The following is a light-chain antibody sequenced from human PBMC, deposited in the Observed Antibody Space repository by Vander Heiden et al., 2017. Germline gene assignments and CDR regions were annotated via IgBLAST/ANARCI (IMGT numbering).Light chain of an antibody. V-gene: IGKV1-16*02. CDR1: EGISNY. CDR3: QQEYSCPFT. Sequence: DTQMTHLPSSLSASVGDRVTTTCRASEGISNYLAWFQQKPAKDPKSLIYAASSLQSRVPSKFSGSRSWTDVTLTISSRQPEDFATYYCQQEYSCPFTFGHGTKVDIK. CDR2: AAS. J-gene: IGKJ3*01.